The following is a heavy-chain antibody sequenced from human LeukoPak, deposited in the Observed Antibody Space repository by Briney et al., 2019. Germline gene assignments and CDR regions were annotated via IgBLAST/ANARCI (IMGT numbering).Heavy chain of an antibody. D-gene: IGHD6-6*01. V-gene: IGHV3-30*02. CDR1: GFTFSSYD. Sequence: GGSLRLSCVVSGFTFSSYDMHWVRHAPGKGREWVAFMRYDGSDEYYGDSVKGRFTIFRDNSKNTLYLQMNSLRVEDTAVYYCAKDGSSPFGYWGQGTLVTVSS. CDR2: MRYDGSDE. J-gene: IGHJ4*02. CDR3: AKDGSSPFGY.